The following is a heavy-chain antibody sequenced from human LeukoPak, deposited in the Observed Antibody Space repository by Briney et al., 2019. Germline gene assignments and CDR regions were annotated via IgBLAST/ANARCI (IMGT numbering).Heavy chain of an antibody. V-gene: IGHV3-64D*06. J-gene: IGHJ4*02. Sequence: GVPLRLFCSASGFTFSIYAMHWVRQSPGKGLEYFSAISTNGCSTYYADSLKGRFTIARDNSKNTLYLQMSGLRAEDTAVYYCVKGPGPTVNYYFDFWGQGTLVTVSS. D-gene: IGHD4-17*01. CDR3: VKGPGPTVNYYFDF. CDR2: ISTNGCST. CDR1: GFTFSIYA.